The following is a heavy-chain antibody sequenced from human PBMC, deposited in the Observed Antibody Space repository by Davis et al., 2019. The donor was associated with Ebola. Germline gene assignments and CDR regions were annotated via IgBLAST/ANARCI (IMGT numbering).Heavy chain of an antibody. CDR1: GFIFRSYV. V-gene: IGHV3-23*01. CDR2: FGTSGDT. D-gene: IGHD1-26*01. Sequence: GESLKISCAASGFIFRSYVMSWVRQAPGKGLEWVSTFGTSGDTYYAYSVKGRFTISRDNPKNNLYLQMNGLRVDDTVIYHCAKDTSNIWFDIWGQGTMVTVSS. CDR3: AKDTSNIWFDI. J-gene: IGHJ3*02.